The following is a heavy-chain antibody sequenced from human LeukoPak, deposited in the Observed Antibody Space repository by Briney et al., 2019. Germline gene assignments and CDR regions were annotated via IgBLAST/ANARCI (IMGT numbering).Heavy chain of an antibody. D-gene: IGHD6-19*01. CDR3: ATDLTAVAATY. J-gene: IGHJ4*02. CDR1: GYTLTAFS. CDR2: FDPEDGEA. V-gene: IGHV1-24*01. Sequence: VASVKVSSKVSGYTLTAFSMHWVRQAPGKGLEWIGGFDPEDGEAIYAQKFQGRVTMTEDTSTDTSYMGLSSLRSEDTAMYYCATDLTAVAATYWGQGTLATVSS.